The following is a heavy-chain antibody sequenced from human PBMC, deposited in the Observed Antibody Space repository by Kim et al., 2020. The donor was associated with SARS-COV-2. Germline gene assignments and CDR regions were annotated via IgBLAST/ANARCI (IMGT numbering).Heavy chain of an antibody. J-gene: IGHJ4*02. CDR2: ISSDGNK. Sequence: GGSLRLSCAASGFSFRKYGMHWVRQAPGKGLEWVAVISSDGNKNYVDSVKGRFTISRDTSSNTLLLQMDTLRAEDTALYYCARDLFNAAADYWGQGAPVT. D-gene: IGHD2-8*01. V-gene: IGHV3-33*05. CDR1: GFSFRKYG. CDR3: ARDLFNAAADY.